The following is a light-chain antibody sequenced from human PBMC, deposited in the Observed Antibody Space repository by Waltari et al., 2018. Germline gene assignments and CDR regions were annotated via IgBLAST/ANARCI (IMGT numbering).Light chain of an antibody. CDR1: SSNFGSSF. V-gene: IGLV1-47*01. J-gene: IGLJ2*01. CDR2: RNK. Sequence: QSVLTQPPSASGTPGQPVTISCSGSSSNFGSSFVYSNHQLPGTAPKLLIYRNKGRPSGVPDRFAGSKAGTSASLSISGLRSEDEAYYYCAAWDGILTGPVFGGGTKLTVL. CDR3: AAWDGILTGPV.